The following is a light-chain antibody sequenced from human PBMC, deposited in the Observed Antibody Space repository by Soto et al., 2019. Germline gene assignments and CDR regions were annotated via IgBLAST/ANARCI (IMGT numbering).Light chain of an antibody. V-gene: IGKV1-27*01. J-gene: IGKJ3*01. CDR3: QKYDSAPFT. Sequence: DIQMTQSPSSLSASVGDRVTITCRASQDIGYFLTWYQQRPGKVPKLIIYSASSLFSGAPSRFSGDGSGTAFTLTIFNLPPDDVASYYCQKYDSAPFTVGPGTRVEIK. CDR2: SAS. CDR1: QDIGYF.